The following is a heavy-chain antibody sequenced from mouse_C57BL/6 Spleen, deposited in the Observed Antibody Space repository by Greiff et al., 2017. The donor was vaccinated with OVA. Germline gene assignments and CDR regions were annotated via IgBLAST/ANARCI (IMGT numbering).Heavy chain of an antibody. D-gene: IGHD2-4*01. CDR2: INPNNGGT. J-gene: IGHJ3*01. V-gene: IGHV1-26*01. CDR1: GYTFTDYY. CDR3: AREGGNYDRTWFAY. Sequence: EVQLQQSGPELVKPGASVKISCKASGYTFTDYYMNWVKQSHGKSLEWIGDINPNNGGTSYNQKFKGKATLTVDKSSSTAYMELRSLTSEDSAVYYCAREGGNYDRTWFAYWGQGTLVTVSA.